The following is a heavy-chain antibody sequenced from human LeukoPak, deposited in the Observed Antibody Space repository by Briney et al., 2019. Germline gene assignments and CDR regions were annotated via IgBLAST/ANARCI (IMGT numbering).Heavy chain of an antibody. V-gene: IGHV4-31*03. CDR2: IYYSGST. J-gene: IGHJ4*02. CDR1: GGXISSGGYY. Sequence: PSETLSLTCTVSGGXISSGGYYWSWIRQHPGKGLEWIGYIYYSGSTYNNPSLKSRVTISVDTSKNQFSLKLSSVTAADTAVYYCARGIRSGKDFDYWGQGTLVTVSS. CDR3: ARGIRSGKDFDY. D-gene: IGHD3-16*02.